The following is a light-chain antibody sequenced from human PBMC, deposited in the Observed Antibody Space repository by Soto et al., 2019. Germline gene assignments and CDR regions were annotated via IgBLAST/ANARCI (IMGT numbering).Light chain of an antibody. J-gene: IGKJ1*01. CDR3: QQYHNYPRT. Sequence: DLQMTQSPSTLSPSIGDRISMCCRASQSIGNRLAWYQQKPGTAPKVLIYDASTLESGVPSRFSGSGSGTNFILTISSLQPDDFATYFCQQYHNYPRTLGQGTKVDI. V-gene: IGKV1-5*01. CDR2: DAS. CDR1: QSIGNR.